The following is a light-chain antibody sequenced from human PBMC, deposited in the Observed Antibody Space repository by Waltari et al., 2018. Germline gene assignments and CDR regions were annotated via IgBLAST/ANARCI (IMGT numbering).Light chain of an antibody. CDR2: GAS. Sequence: IVLTQSPGTLSLSPGERATLSCRASHRVSRTLAWYQQKPGQAPRLLIYGASTRAAGIPDRVSGSGSGTDFSLTISRLEPEDFAVYYCQHYVRLPVTFGQGTKVEIK. CDR1: HRVSRT. CDR3: QHYVRLPVT. J-gene: IGKJ1*01. V-gene: IGKV3-20*01.